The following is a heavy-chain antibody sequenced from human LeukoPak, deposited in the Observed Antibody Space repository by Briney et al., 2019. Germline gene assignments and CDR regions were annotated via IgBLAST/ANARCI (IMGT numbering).Heavy chain of an antibody. Sequence: SVKVSRKASGGTFSSYAISWVRQAPGQGLEWMGRIIPILGIANYAQKFQGRVTITADKSTSTAYMELSSLRSEDTAVYYCARDVGVRATSFDYWGQGTLVTVSS. CDR3: ARDVGVRATSFDY. CDR1: GGTFSSYA. V-gene: IGHV1-69*04. CDR2: IIPILGIA. D-gene: IGHD1-26*01. J-gene: IGHJ4*02.